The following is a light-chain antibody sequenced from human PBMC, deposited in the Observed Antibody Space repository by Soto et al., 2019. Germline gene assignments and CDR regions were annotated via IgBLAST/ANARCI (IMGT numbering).Light chain of an antibody. CDR1: QTISSW. CDR2: KAS. V-gene: IGKV1-5*03. CDR3: QHYNSYSEA. J-gene: IGKJ1*01. Sequence: DIPMTQSPSTLSGSVGDRVTITCRASQTISSWLAWYQQKPGKAPKLLIYKASTLKSGVPSRFSGSGSGTEFTLTISSLQPDDFANYYCQHYNSYSEAFGQGTX.